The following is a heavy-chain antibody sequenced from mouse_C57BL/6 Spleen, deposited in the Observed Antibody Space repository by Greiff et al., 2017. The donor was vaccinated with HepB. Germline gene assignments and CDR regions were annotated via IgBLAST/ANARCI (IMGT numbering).Heavy chain of an antibody. CDR2: INPSNGGT. D-gene: IGHD3-3*01. Sequence: QVQLQQPGPELVKPGASVKLSCKASGYTFTSYWMPWVKQRPGQGLEWIGNINPSNGGTNYNAKFKSKATLTVDKSSSTAYMQLSSLTSEDSEVYDSARGTRAWFAYWGQGTLVTVSA. V-gene: IGHV1-53*01. CDR3: ARGTRAWFAY. J-gene: IGHJ3*01. CDR1: GYTFTSYW.